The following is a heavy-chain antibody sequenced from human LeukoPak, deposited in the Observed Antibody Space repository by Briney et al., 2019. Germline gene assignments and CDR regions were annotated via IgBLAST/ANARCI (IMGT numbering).Heavy chain of an antibody. Sequence: GASLNICCTASVYSFTTYRIGGLRHMPGKLLECMGIIYPGDSDTRYSPSFQGQVTISADKSISTAYLQWSSLKASDTAMYYCARYLGVVRYYMDVWGKGTTVTVSS. CDR1: VYSFTTYR. CDR2: IYPGDSDT. J-gene: IGHJ6*03. CDR3: ARYLGVVRYYMDV. D-gene: IGHD3-3*01. V-gene: IGHV5-51*01.